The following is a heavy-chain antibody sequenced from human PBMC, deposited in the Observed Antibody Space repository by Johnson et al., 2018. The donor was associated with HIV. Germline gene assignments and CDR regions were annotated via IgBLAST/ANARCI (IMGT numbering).Heavy chain of an antibody. Sequence: MLLVESGGGLVQPGGSLRLSCAASGFTFSSYAMSWVRQAPGKGLEWVSAISGSGGSTYYADSVKGRFTISRDNAKNSLYLQMNSLKTEDTAVYYCARDGGGAFDIWGQGTMVTVSS. CDR1: GFTFSSYA. J-gene: IGHJ3*02. CDR2: ISGSGGST. D-gene: IGHD3-16*01. V-gene: IGHV3-23*04. CDR3: ARDGGGAFDI.